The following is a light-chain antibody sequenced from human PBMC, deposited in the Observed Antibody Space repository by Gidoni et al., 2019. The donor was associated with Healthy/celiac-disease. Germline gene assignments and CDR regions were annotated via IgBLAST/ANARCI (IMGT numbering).Light chain of an antibody. CDR1: QSISSY. CDR3: QQRYSTPLT. CDR2: AAS. V-gene: IGKV1-39*01. J-gene: IGKJ5*01. Sequence: DIQMTQSPSSLSASVGDRVTITCRASQSISSYLNWYQQKPGKAPKLLIYAASSLQSGVPSRFSGRGSGTEFTLTISSLQPEDFATYYCQQRYSTPLTFGQGTRLEIK.